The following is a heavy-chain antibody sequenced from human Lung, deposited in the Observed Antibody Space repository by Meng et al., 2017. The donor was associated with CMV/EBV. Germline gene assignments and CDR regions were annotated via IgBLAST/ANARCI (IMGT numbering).Heavy chain of an antibody. CDR1: GDSITNHNW. D-gene: IGHD3-10*01. CDR2: IPHRGSS. Sequence: VRLREWAHVMVQPAGTMASAWAVAGDSITNHNWWAWVRQPPGKELVWIGDIPHRGSSAYHPSRKSRISMSIDKSKNQFSLKLTSVTAADTAVYHCLRRSGGSVWGQGTLVTVSS. CDR3: LRRSGGSV. V-gene: IGHV4-4*02. J-gene: IGHJ1*01.